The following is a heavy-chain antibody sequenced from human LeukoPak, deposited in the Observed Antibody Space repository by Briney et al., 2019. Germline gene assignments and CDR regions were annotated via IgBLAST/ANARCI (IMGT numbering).Heavy chain of an antibody. D-gene: IGHD2-8*01. CDR2: ISYDGSNK. Sequence: PGGSLRLSCAASGFTFSSYAMHWVRQAPGKGLEWVAVISYDGSNKYYADFVKGRFTISRDNSKNTLYLQMNSLRAEDTAVYYCAKVSAGYCTNGVCYTGSYFDYWGQGTLVTVSS. J-gene: IGHJ4*02. CDR1: GFTFSSYA. CDR3: AKVSAGYCTNGVCYTGSYFDY. V-gene: IGHV3-30-3*01.